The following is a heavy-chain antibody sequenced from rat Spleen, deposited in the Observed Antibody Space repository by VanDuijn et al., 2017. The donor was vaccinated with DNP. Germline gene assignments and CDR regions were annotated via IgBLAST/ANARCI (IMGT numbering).Heavy chain of an antibody. CDR1: GFSVSDYY. Sequence: EVQLVESGGGLVQPGRSMTLSCAASGFSVSDYYMAWVRQAQSTGLEWVASISTGRGTTYYRDSVTGRLTISRDNAKSSLYLQMDSLRSEDTATYYCATSTGISLYAMDAWGQGTSVTVSS. V-gene: IGHV5-25*01. D-gene: IGHD1-9*01. CDR3: ATSTGISLYAMDA. CDR2: ISTGRGTT. J-gene: IGHJ4*01.